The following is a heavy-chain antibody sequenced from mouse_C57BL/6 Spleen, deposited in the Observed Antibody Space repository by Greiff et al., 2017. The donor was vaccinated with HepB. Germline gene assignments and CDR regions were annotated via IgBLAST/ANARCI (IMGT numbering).Heavy chain of an antibody. D-gene: IGHD4-1*02. V-gene: IGHV1-55*01. Sequence: QVQLQQPGAELVKPGASVKMSCKASGYTFTSYWITWVKQRPGQGLEWIGDIYPGSGSTNYNEKFKSKATLTVDTSSSTSYMQLSSLTSEDSAVYYCATSNWDDWYFDVWGTGTTVTVSS. CDR2: IYPGSGST. J-gene: IGHJ1*03. CDR3: ATSNWDDWYFDV. CDR1: GYTFTSYW.